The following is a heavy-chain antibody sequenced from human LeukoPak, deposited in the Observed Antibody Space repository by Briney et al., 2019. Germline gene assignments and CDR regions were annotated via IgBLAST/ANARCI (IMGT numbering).Heavy chain of an antibody. V-gene: IGHV3-23*01. J-gene: IGHJ6*02. CDR3: ARLITTPTPMDV. CDR2: ISGSVGST. CDR1: GFTFSSYA. Sequence: GGSLRLSCAASGFTFSSYAMSWVRQAPGKGLEWVSSISGSVGSTDYADSVKGRFTISRDNAKNSLYLQMNSLRDEDTAVYYCARLITTPTPMDVWGRGTTVTVSS. D-gene: IGHD3-22*01.